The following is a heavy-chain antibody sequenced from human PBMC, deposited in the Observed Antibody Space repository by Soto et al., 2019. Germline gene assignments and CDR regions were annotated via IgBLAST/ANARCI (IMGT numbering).Heavy chain of an antibody. Sequence: GASLKISGKGSGYSFTSYWIGWVRQMPGKGLEWMGIIYPGDSDTRYSPSFQGQVTISADKSIRTACLQGSSLKASDTAMYYWPSHEVELELRVRLDYYYGMDAWGQGTRVTLS. CDR2: IYPGDSDT. CDR1: GYSFTSYW. D-gene: IGHD1-7*01. V-gene: IGHV5-51*01. CDR3: PSHEVELELRVRLDYYYGMDA. J-gene: IGHJ6*02.